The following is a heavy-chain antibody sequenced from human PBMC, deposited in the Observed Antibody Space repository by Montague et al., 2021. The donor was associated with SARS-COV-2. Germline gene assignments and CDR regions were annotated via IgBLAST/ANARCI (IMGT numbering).Heavy chain of an antibody. J-gene: IGHJ3*02. CDR1: GGSISAGGYS. Sequence: TLSLTCTVSGGSISAGGYSWTWIRQHPGNGLEWIGYVYYSGSTFYNSSLKSRITISVDTSKNQFSLKLSSVTAADTAVYYCARAGGRIQLWLRGDDAFNNWGQGTLVTVSS. V-gene: IGHV4-31*03. CDR3: ARAGGRIQLWLRGDDAFNN. D-gene: IGHD5-18*01. CDR2: VYYSGST.